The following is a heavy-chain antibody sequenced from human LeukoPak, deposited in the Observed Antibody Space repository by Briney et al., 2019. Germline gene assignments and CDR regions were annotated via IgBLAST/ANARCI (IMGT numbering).Heavy chain of an antibody. V-gene: IGHV3-23*01. CDR3: AKAKAITMIVVVYDY. CDR2: ISGSGGST. J-gene: IGHJ4*02. Sequence: GGSLRLSCAASGFTFSSHAMSWVRQAPGKGLEWVSAISGSGGSTYYADSVKGRFTISRDNSKNTLYLQMNSLRAEDTAVYYCAKAKAITMIVVVYDYWGQGTLVTVSS. CDR1: GFTFSSHA. D-gene: IGHD3-22*01.